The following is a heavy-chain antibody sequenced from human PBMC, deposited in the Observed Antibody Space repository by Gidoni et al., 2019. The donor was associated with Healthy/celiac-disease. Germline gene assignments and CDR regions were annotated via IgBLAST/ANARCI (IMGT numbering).Heavy chain of an antibody. CDR1: GYSFTSYW. Sequence: EVQLVQSGAEVKKPGESLRISCTGSGYSFTSYWISWVRQMPGKGLEWMGRIDPSDSYTNYSPSFQGHVTISADKSISTAYLQWSSLKASDTAMYYCASHVPYSSGWLGFGYYYYGMDVWGQGTTVTVSS. D-gene: IGHD6-19*01. J-gene: IGHJ6*02. V-gene: IGHV5-10-1*03. CDR3: ASHVPYSSGWLGFGYYYYGMDV. CDR2: IDPSDSYT.